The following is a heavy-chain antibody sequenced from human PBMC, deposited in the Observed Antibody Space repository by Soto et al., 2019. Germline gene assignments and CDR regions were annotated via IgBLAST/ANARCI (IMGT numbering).Heavy chain of an antibody. CDR2: ISYDGSNK. J-gene: IGHJ6*02. V-gene: IGHV3-30*18. CDR3: AKDIRAVAGLGGMDV. Sequence: PGGSLRLSCAASGFTFSSYGMHWVRQAPGKGLEWVAVISYDGSNKYYADSVKGRFTISRDNSKNTLYLQMNSLRAEDTAVYYCAKDIRAVAGLGGMDVWGQGTTVTVS. CDR1: GFTFSSYG. D-gene: IGHD6-19*01.